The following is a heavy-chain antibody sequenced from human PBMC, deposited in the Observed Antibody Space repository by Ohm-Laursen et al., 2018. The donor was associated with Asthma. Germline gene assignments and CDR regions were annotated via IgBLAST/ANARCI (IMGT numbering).Heavy chain of an antibody. D-gene: IGHD1-26*01. Sequence: SLRISCSASGFTFSTYGMHWVRQAPGKGLEWVALISYDGGNKFYADSVKGRFTISRDNSENTLYLQMNSLRAEDTAVYYCARGLSGSPLQIVDYWGQGTLVTVSS. CDR1: GFTFSTYG. V-gene: IGHV3-30*03. CDR2: ISYDGGNK. J-gene: IGHJ4*02. CDR3: ARGLSGSPLQIVDY.